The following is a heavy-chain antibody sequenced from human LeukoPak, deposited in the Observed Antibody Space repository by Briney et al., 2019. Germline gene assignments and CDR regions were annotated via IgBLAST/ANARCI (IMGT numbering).Heavy chain of an antibody. Sequence: GGSLRLSCAASGFTFSSYAMHWVRQAPGKGLEWVAVISYDGSNKYYADSVKGRFTISRDNSKNTLYLQMNSLRAEDTAVYYCAKAAHYYGSGSYQDYWGQGTLVTVSS. CDR1: GFTFSSYA. D-gene: IGHD3-10*01. CDR2: ISYDGSNK. J-gene: IGHJ4*02. V-gene: IGHV3-30-3*01. CDR3: AKAAHYYGSGSYQDY.